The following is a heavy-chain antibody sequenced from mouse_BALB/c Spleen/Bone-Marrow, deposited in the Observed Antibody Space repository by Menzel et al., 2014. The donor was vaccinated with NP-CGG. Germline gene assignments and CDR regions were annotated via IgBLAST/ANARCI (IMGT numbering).Heavy chain of an antibody. CDR1: GFTFSGYG. Sequence: EVMLVESGGGLVQPGGSLKLSCAASGFTFSGYGVSWVRQTPDKGLELVATISGSGSSTYYPDSVKGRFTISRDNARNTLYLQMSSLKSEDTAMYYCARGRDWFDYWGQGTTLTVSS. D-gene: IGHD3-3*01. CDR2: ISGSGSST. CDR3: ARGRDWFDY. V-gene: IGHV5-6-3*01. J-gene: IGHJ2*01.